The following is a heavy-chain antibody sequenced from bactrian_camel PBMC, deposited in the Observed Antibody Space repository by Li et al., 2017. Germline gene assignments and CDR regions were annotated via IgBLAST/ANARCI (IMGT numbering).Heavy chain of an antibody. CDR1: GFTLSSYG. D-gene: IGHD6*01. CDR2: IYSDGGNT. J-gene: IGHJ6*01. Sequence: HVQLVESGGGLVQPGGSLRLSCAASGFTLSSYGMSWVRQAPGKGLEWVSGIYSDGGNTYADSVKDRFTISKDNAMNTLYLQMNSLKPEDTAMYYCAAEMGSCHPYGFGYWGQGTQVTVS. V-gene: IGHV3S7*01. CDR3: AAEMGSCHPYGFGY.